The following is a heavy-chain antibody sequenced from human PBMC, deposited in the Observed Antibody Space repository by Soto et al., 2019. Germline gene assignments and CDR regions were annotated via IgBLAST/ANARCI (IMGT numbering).Heavy chain of an antibody. Sequence: SETLCLTCIVSGESISSSSYYWGWIRQHPGKGLEWIGSIYYSGRTYYNPSFKSRVTISIDTSKNQFSLKLNSVTATDTAVYYCARQRTTGVTQAYFDHWGQGALVTVSS. J-gene: IGHJ4*02. CDR3: ARQRTTGVTQAYFDH. CDR2: IYYSGRT. D-gene: IGHD2-21*02. V-gene: IGHV4-39*01. CDR1: GESISSSSYY.